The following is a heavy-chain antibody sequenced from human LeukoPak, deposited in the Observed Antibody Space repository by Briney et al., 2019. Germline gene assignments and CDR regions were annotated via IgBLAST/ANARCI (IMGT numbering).Heavy chain of an antibody. D-gene: IGHD2/OR15-2a*01. Sequence: PSETLSLTRTVSGGSISTGGYYWNWIRQHPGKGLEWIGFIYHSGSTSYNPSLKSRLSISVDTSKNQFSLKLNSVTAADTAVYYCARGRFYGFSGDSWGQGTLVTVSS. J-gene: IGHJ4*02. CDR2: IYHSGST. V-gene: IGHV4-31*03. CDR3: ARGRFYGFSGDS. CDR1: GGSISTGGYY.